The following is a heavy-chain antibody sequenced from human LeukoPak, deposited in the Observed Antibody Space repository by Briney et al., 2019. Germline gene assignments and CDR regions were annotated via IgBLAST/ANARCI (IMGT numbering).Heavy chain of an antibody. D-gene: IGHD2-2*01. CDR2: IYYSGTT. Sequence: SETLSLTCPVSGGSISSGGYYWSWIRQHPGKGLEWIGYIYYSGTTYYNPSLKSRVTLSVDTSKNQFSLKLSSVTAADTAVYYCAGHYCSSTSCPIDYWGQGTLVTVSS. CDR1: GGSISSGGYY. V-gene: IGHV4-31*03. J-gene: IGHJ4*02. CDR3: AGHYCSSTSCPIDY.